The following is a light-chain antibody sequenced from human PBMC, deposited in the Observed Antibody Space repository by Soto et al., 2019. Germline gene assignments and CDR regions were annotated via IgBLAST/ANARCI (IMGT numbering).Light chain of an antibody. CDR2: DVS. CDR1: SSDVGDYNY. CDR3: TSYTGSSTLLYV. Sequence: QSALTQPASVSGSPGQSITISCTGTSSDVGDYNYVSWYQQHPGKAPKLMIYDVSNRPSGVSNRFSGSKSGNTASLTISGLQAEDEADYYCTSYTGSSTLLYVFGTGTKVTVL. J-gene: IGLJ1*01. V-gene: IGLV2-14*01.